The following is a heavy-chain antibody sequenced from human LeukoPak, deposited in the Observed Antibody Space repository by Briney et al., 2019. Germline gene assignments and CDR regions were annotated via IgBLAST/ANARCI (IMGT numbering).Heavy chain of an antibody. Sequence: GASVKVSCKASGGTFSSYAISWVRQAPGQGLEWMGGIIPIFGTANYAQKFQGRVTITADKSTSTAYMELSSLRSEDTAAYYCARNEGRMVASPFDYWGQGTLVTVSP. CDR2: IIPIFGTA. D-gene: IGHD5-12*01. CDR3: ARNEGRMVASPFDY. V-gene: IGHV1-69*06. J-gene: IGHJ4*02. CDR1: GGTFSSYA.